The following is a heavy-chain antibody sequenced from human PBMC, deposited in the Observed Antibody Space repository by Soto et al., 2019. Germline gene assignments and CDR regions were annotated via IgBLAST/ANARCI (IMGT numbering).Heavy chain of an antibody. V-gene: IGHV3-23*01. Sequence: ELQLLESGGGLVQPGGSLRLSCAASGFTFSTYAMSWVRQAPGKGLEWVSAISDSGGSTYYADSVKGRFTISRDNSKNALFLKMNSLRAEDTAIYYCAKAFRVAGIHSCDYWGQGTLVTVSS. CDR1: GFTFSTYA. D-gene: IGHD6-19*01. CDR2: ISDSGGST. J-gene: IGHJ4*02. CDR3: AKAFRVAGIHSCDY.